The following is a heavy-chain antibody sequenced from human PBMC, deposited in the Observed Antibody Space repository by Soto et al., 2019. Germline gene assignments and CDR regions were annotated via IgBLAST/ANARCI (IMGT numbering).Heavy chain of an antibody. D-gene: IGHD3-3*01. V-gene: IGHV3-30*18. CDR1: GFTFSNYG. J-gene: IGHJ4*02. CDR3: AKDRHFWSGYVPAPIDY. Sequence: PGGSLRLSCAGSGFTFSNYGLHWVRQAPGKGLEWVAVISYDGSNKYYADSVKGRFTISRDNSKNTLYLQMNSLRAEDTAVYYCAKDRHFWSGYVPAPIDYWGQGTLVTVSS. CDR2: ISYDGSNK.